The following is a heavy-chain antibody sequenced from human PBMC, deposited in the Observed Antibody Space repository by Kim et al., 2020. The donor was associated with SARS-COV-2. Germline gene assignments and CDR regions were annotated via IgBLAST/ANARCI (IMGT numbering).Heavy chain of an antibody. CDR2: INPSGGKT. D-gene: IGHD3-9*01. CDR1: GYIFTSYH. Sequence: ASVKVSCKASGYIFTSYHMHWVRQAPGQGLEWMGIINPSGGKTYYAQKLQGRITVTTDTSANTVYMQLSSLTSEDTAMYYCAREQTAGSYNYWGQGTLVTVSS. V-gene: IGHV1-46*04. CDR3: AREQTAGSYNY. J-gene: IGHJ4*02.